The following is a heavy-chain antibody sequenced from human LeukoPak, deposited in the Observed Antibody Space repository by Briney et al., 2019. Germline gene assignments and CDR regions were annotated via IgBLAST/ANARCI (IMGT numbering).Heavy chain of an antibody. Sequence: PGGSLRLSCAASGFTFSSYWMHWVRQAPGKGLVWVSRINSDGSSTSYAGSVKGRFTISRDNAKNTLYLQMNSLRAEDTAVYYCARGARITIFGVVIEYYFDYWGQGTLVTVSS. CDR2: INSDGSST. V-gene: IGHV3-74*01. CDR3: ARGARITIFGVVIEYYFDY. J-gene: IGHJ4*02. CDR1: GFTFSSYW. D-gene: IGHD3-3*01.